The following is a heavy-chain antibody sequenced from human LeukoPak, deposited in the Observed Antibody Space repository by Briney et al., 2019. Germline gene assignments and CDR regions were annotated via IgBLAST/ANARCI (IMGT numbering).Heavy chain of an antibody. D-gene: IGHD3-9*01. V-gene: IGHV1-8*01. J-gene: IGHJ6*04. Sequence: ASVKVSCKDSGYTYTSYDNNWVRQATGQGLEWMGWMNPNSGNTGYAQKFQGRVTMTRNTSISTAYMELSSLRSEDTAVYYCARDPKYDILTGYLSYNMDVWGKGTTVTVSS. CDR2: MNPNSGNT. CDR3: ARDPKYDILTGYLSYNMDV. CDR1: GYTYTSYD.